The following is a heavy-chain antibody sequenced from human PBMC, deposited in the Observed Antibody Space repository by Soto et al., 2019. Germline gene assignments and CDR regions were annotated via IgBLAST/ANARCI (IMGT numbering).Heavy chain of an antibody. CDR1: GFTFSSYS. CDR2: ISSSSSYI. V-gene: IGHV3-21*01. CDR3: ARDHYDYGDYVNAFDI. Sequence: EVQLVASGGGLVKPGGSLRLSCAASGFTFSSYSMNWVRQAPGKGLEWVSSISSSSSYIYYADSVKGRFTISRDNAKNSLYLHMNSLRAEDTAVYYCARDHYDYGDYVNAFDIWGQGTMVTVSS. J-gene: IGHJ3*02. D-gene: IGHD4-17*01.